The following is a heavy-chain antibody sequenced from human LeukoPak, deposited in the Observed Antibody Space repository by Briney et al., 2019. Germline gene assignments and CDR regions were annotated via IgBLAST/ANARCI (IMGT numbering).Heavy chain of an antibody. J-gene: IGHJ5*02. CDR3: ARRGSWCGSCYPGFDP. CDR2: IYYSGST. Sequence: ASETLSLTCTVSAGSISSYYWSWIRQPPGKGLEWIGYIYYSGSTNYNPSLESRVTISVDTSKNQFSLKLSSVIAADTAVYYCARRGSWCGSCYPGFDPWGQGTLVTVSS. CDR1: AGSISSYY. D-gene: IGHD2-15*01. V-gene: IGHV4-59*01.